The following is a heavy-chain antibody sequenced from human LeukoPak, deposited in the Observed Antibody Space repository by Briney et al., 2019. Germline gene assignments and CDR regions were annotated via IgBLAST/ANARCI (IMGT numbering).Heavy chain of an antibody. CDR1: GYSFTSYW. V-gene: IGHV5-51*01. J-gene: IGHJ4*02. D-gene: IGHD1-26*01. Sequence: PGESLQISCKGSGYSFTSYWIGWVRQMPGKGLEWMGIIYPGDSDTRYSPSFQGQVTISADKSISTAYLQWSSLKASDTAMYYCARTTLSYPYYFDYWGQGTLVTVSS. CDR2: IYPGDSDT. CDR3: ARTTLSYPYYFDY.